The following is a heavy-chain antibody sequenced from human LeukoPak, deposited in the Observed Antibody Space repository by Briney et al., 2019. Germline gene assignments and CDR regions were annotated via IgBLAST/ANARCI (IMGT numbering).Heavy chain of an antibody. CDR2: IYYSGST. J-gene: IGHJ4*02. D-gene: IGHD3-22*01. CDR3: ATGGDYYDSSGYYLYYFDY. CDR1: GGSISSSSYY. V-gene: IGHV4-39*07. Sequence: SETLSLTCTVSGGSISSSSYYWGWIRQPPGKGLEWIGSIYYSGSTYYNPSLKSRVTISVDTSKNQFSLKLSSVTAADTAVYYCATGGDYYDSSGYYLYYFDYWGQGTLVTVSS.